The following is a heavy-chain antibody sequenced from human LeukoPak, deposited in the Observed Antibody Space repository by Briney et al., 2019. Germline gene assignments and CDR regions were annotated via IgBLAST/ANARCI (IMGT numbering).Heavy chain of an antibody. CDR2: ISAYNGNT. Sequence: GASVKVSCTASGYTFTSYGISWVRQAPGQGLEWMGWISAYNGNTNYAQKLQGRVTMTTDTSTSTAYMELRSLRSDDTAVYYCAHVAVTTSLDYWGQGTLVTVSS. V-gene: IGHV1-18*01. CDR1: GYTFTSYG. J-gene: IGHJ4*02. CDR3: AHVAVTTSLDY. D-gene: IGHD4-17*01.